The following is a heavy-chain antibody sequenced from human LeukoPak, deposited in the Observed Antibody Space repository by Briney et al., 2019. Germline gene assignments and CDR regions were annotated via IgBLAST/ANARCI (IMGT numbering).Heavy chain of an antibody. V-gene: IGHV3-43*01. CDR1: GFVFEDYT. CDR3: ANDIWGYDYGNFDY. CDR2: INYDGTST. J-gene: IGHJ4*02. Sequence: PGGSLRLSCVASGFVFEDYTMHWVRQVPGKGLEWVSLINYDGTSTYYADSVKGRFTISRDDSKNSLYLQMNSLRTEDTALYYCANDIWGYDYGNFDYWGQGTLVTVSS. D-gene: IGHD5-18*01.